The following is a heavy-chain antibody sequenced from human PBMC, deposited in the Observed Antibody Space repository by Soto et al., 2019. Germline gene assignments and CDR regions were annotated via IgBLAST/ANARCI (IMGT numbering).Heavy chain of an antibody. Sequence: EVQLLESGGGLVQPGGSLRLSCVASGFTFKNFAMTWVRQAPGKGMEWISAIGGRGSSANYADSVKGRFTVSRDDSKSTLYLQMGGLRVDDTALYYCAKDAVAYNGEWDWFDLWGQGTLVTFSS. CDR1: GFTFKNFA. V-gene: IGHV3-23*01. D-gene: IGHD3-10*01. J-gene: IGHJ5*02. CDR3: AKDAVAYNGEWDWFDL. CDR2: IGGRGSSA.